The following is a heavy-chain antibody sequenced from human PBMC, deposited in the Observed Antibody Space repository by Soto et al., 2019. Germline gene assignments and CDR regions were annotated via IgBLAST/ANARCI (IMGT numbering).Heavy chain of an antibody. D-gene: IGHD3-22*01. J-gene: IGHJ6*02. CDR3: ARGKYDSSGYYYYGMDV. CDR2: LYSGGIT. V-gene: IGHV3-66*01. CDR1: GFTVSNYY. Sequence: GGSLRLSCAASGFTVSNYYMTWVRQAPGKGLEWVSVLYSGGITKYADSVKGRFSIFRDNSKNTLYLQMNSLRAEDTAVYYCARGKYDSSGYYYYGMDVWGQGTTVTVSS.